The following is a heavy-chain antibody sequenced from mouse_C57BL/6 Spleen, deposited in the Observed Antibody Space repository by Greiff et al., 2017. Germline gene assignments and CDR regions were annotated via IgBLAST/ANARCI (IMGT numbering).Heavy chain of an antibody. CDR2: IHPNSGST. Sequence: QVQLQQPGAELVKPGASVKLSCKASGYTFTSYWMHWVKQRPGQGLEWIGMIHPNSGSTNYNEKFKSKATLTVDKSSSTAYMQLSSLTSEDSAVDCCARSSITRDFDVWGTGTTVTVSS. D-gene: IGHD1-1*01. CDR3: ARSSITRDFDV. V-gene: IGHV1-64*01. CDR1: GYTFTSYW. J-gene: IGHJ1*03.